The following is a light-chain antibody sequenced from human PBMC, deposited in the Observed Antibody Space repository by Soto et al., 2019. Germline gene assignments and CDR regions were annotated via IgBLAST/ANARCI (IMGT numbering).Light chain of an antibody. J-gene: IGKJ5*01. Sequence: EIVLTQSPGTLSLSPGERATLSCRASQSVSSSYLAWYQQKPCQAPRLLIYGASSRATGIPDRLSGSGSGTEFTLTISRMEPEDSAVYYCQQYGSSITFGHGTRLEI. CDR2: GAS. CDR1: QSVSSSY. CDR3: QQYGSSIT. V-gene: IGKV3-20*01.